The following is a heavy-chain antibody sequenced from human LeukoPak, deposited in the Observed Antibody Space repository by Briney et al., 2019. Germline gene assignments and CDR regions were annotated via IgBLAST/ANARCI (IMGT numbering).Heavy chain of an antibody. D-gene: IGHD6-13*01. Sequence: GGSLRLSCAASGFTFSSYWMSWVRQAPGKGLEWVANIKQDGSEKYYVDSVKGRFTISRDNAKNSLYLQMNSLRAEGTAVYYCARGDSSSWYRGSWWFDPWGQGTLVTVSS. CDR1: GFTFSSYW. V-gene: IGHV3-7*01. CDR3: ARGDSSSWYRGSWWFDP. CDR2: IKQDGSEK. J-gene: IGHJ5*02.